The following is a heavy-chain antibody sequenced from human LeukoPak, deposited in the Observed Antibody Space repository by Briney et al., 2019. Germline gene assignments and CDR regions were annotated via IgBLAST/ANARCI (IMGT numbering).Heavy chain of an antibody. Sequence: GGSLRLSCAASGFTFSSYAMHWVRQAPGKGLEWVAVISYDGSNKYYADSVKGRFTISRDNSKNTLYLQMNSLRAEDTAVYYCAREIGPRQLHLWASAFDYWGQGTLVTVSS. J-gene: IGHJ4*02. CDR1: GFTFSSYA. CDR3: AREIGPRQLHLWASAFDY. CDR2: ISYDGSNK. D-gene: IGHD5-18*01. V-gene: IGHV3-30*04.